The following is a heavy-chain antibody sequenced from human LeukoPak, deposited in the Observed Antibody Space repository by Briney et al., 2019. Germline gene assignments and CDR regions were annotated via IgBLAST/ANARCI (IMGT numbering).Heavy chain of an antibody. V-gene: IGHV3-7*01. Sequence: PGGSLRLSCAASGFTFSSYWMSWVRQAPGKGLEWVANIKQDGSEKYYVDSVKSRFTISRDNAKNSLYLQMNSLRAEDTAVYYCASGIAAAHYLNPIFDYWGQGTLVTVSS. CDR3: ASGIAAAHYLNPIFDY. D-gene: IGHD6-13*01. CDR1: GFTFSSYW. J-gene: IGHJ4*02. CDR2: IKQDGSEK.